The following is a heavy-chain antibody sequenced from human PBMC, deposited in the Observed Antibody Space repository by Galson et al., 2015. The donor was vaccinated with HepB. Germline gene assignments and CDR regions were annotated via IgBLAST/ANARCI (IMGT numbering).Heavy chain of an antibody. Sequence: SLRLSCAASGFTFSSYWMTWVRQAPGKGLEWVANINQDGGKKYYVDSVKGRFTISRDNAENSLYLQINSLRAEDTAMYHGARDSTYYDGTAYYDNLDYWGQGILVTVSS. V-gene: IGHV3-7*03. CDR1: GFTFSSYW. J-gene: IGHJ4*02. CDR3: ARDSTYYDGTAYYDNLDY. D-gene: IGHD3-22*01. CDR2: INQDGGKK.